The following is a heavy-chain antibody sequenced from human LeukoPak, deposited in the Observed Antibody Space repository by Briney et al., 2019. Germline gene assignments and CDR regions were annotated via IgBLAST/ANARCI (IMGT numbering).Heavy chain of an antibody. CDR3: ARDQGVQSPFDP. V-gene: IGHV1-2*02. Sequence: ASVKVSCKASGYTFTSYGISWVRQAPGQGLEWMGWINPNSGGTNYAQKFQGRVTMTRDTSISTAYMELSRLRSDDTAVYYCARDQGVQSPFDPWGQGTLVTVSS. CDR2: INPNSGGT. J-gene: IGHJ5*02. D-gene: IGHD3-16*01. CDR1: GYTFTSYG.